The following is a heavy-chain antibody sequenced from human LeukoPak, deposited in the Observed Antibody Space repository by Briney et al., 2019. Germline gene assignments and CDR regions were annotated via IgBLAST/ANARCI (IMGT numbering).Heavy chain of an antibody. CDR2: IIPIFGTA. CDR1: GGTFSSYA. CDR3: ATPGAPFDY. D-gene: IGHD1-26*01. J-gene: IGHJ4*02. Sequence: GASVKVSCKASGGTFSSYAINWVRQAPGQGLEWMGGIIPIFGTANYAQKFQGRVTITADESTSTAYMELGSLTAYMELSSLRSEDTAVYYCATPGAPFDYWGQGTLVTVSS. V-gene: IGHV1-69*13.